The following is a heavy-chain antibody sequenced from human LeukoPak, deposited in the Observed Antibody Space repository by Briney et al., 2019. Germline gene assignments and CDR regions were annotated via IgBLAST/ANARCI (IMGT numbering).Heavy chain of an antibody. V-gene: IGHV3-9*01. CDR1: GFTFDDYA. D-gene: IGHD3-22*01. CDR2: ISWNSGSI. CDR3: AKEGTYYYDSSGYTRYYYYYMDV. J-gene: IGHJ6*03. Sequence: GGSLRLSCAASGFTFDDYAMHWVRQAPGKGREWVSGISWNSGSIGYADSVKGRFTIARDNAKKSLYLQMNSLRAEDTALYYCAKEGTYYYDSSGYTRYYYYYMDVWGKGTTVTISS.